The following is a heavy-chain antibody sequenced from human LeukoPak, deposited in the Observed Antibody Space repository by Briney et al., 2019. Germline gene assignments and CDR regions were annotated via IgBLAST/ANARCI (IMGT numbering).Heavy chain of an antibody. Sequence: SETLSLTCTVSGVSISSSNYYWGWIRQPPGKGLEWIGNIYYSGSTYYNPSLKSGVIMSVDTSENQFSLKVSSVTAADTAVYYCARVDYSSSAENYYYYYMDVWGKGTTVTVSS. J-gene: IGHJ6*03. CDR3: ARVDYSSSAENYYYYYMDV. V-gene: IGHV4-39*01. D-gene: IGHD6-6*01. CDR2: IYYSGST. CDR1: GVSISSSNYY.